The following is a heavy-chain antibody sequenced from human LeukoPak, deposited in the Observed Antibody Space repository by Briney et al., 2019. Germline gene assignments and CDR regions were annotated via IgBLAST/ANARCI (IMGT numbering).Heavy chain of an antibody. CDR1: GGSIKSASDY. V-gene: IGHV4-61*10. CDR2: IYVGGTT. D-gene: IGHD3-3*01. J-gene: IGHJ6*03. Sequence: PSETLSLTCTVSGGSIKSASDYWSWIRQPAGKGPEWIGRIYVGGTTYYNPYLKSRVTISIVTSKNQFSLKLSSVTAADTAVYYCARSYYDFVYYYMDVWGKGTTVSVSS. CDR3: ARSYYDFVYYYMDV.